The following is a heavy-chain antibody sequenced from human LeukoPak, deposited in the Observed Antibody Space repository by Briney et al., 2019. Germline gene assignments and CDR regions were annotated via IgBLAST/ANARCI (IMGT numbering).Heavy chain of an antibody. J-gene: IGHJ4*02. V-gene: IGHV1-18*01. CDR2: ISANNNNT. D-gene: IGHD2-2*01. CDR1: GYTFTNYG. CDR3: ARALYHTFDY. Sequence: GASVKVSCKASGYTFTNYGISWVRQAPGQGLEWMGWISANNNNTDNVQKLQGRVTMTTDTSTSTAYMELRSLRSDDTAVYYCARALYHTFDYWGQGTLVTVSS.